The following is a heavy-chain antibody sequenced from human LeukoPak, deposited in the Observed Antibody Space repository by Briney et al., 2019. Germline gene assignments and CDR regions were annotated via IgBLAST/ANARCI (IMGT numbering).Heavy chain of an antibody. V-gene: IGHV1-18*01. D-gene: IGHD2-2*01. Sequence: ASVKVSCKASGYTFTSYGISWVRQAPGQGLEWMGWISAYNGNTNYAQKLQGRDTMTTDTSTSTAYMELRSLRSDDTAVYYCARLKDSGDIVVVPADYWGQGTLVTVSS. CDR3: ARLKDSGDIVVVPADY. CDR2: ISAYNGNT. CDR1: GYTFTSYG. J-gene: IGHJ4*02.